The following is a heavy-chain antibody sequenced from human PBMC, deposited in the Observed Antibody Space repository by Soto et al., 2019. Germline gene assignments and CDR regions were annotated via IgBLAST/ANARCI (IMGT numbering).Heavy chain of an antibody. J-gene: IGHJ4*02. V-gene: IGHV1-18*04. CDR3: ARAPAHRRATANYFDY. D-gene: IGHD2-21*02. CDR1: GYTFTSYG. Sequence: ASVKVSCKASGYTFTSYGISWVRQAPGQGLEWMGWISAYNGNTNYAQKLQGRVTMTTDTSTSTAYMELRSLRSDDTAVYYCARAPAHRRATANYFDYWGQGTLVTVSS. CDR2: ISAYNGNT.